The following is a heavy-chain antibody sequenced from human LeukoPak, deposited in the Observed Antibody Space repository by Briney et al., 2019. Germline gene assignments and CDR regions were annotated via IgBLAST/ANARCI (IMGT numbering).Heavy chain of an antibody. CDR1: GGSISSGGHY. CDR2: IYYSGST. V-gene: IGHV4-31*03. J-gene: IGHJ6*02. D-gene: IGHD4-23*01. Sequence: SETLSLTCTVSGGSISSGGHYWSWIRQHPGKGLEWIGYIYYSGSTYYNPSLKSRVTISVDTSKNQFSLKLSSVTDADTAVYYCARDYSGNSYYGMDVWGQGTTVTVSS. CDR3: ARDYSGNSYYGMDV.